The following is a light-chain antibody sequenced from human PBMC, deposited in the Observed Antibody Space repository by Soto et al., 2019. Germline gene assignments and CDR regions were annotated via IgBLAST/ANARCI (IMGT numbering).Light chain of an antibody. CDR3: QQYGSSSWT. V-gene: IGKV3-20*01. CDR2: GAS. J-gene: IGKJ1*01. CDR1: QSVSSSS. Sequence: EIVLTQSPGTLSLFPGERATLSCKTSQSVSSSSLAWYQQKPGQAPRLLIYGASSRATGIPDRFSGSGSGTDFTLTICRLEPEDFAVYYCQQYGSSSWTFGQGTKVEIK.